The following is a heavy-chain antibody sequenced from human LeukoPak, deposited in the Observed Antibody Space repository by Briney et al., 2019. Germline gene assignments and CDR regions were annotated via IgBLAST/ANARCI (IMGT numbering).Heavy chain of an antibody. CDR3: ARVGKNNGYSSGWLHYYYYYGMDV. CDR1: GFTFSSYW. Sequence: GGSLTLSCAASGFTFSSYWMSWVRQAPGKELEWVANIKQDGSEKYYVDSVKGRFTISRDNAKNSLYLQMNSLRAEDTAVYYCARVGKNNGYSSGWLHYYYYYGMDVWGQGTTVTVCS. D-gene: IGHD6-19*01. J-gene: IGHJ6*02. CDR2: IKQDGSEK. V-gene: IGHV3-7*01.